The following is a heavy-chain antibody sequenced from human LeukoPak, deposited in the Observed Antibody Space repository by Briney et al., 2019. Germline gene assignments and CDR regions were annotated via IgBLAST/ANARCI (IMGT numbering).Heavy chain of an antibody. CDR2: INHSGST. J-gene: IGHJ5*02. V-gene: IGHV4-34*01. Sequence: PSETLSLTCAVYGGSFSGYYWSWIRQPPGKGLEWIGEINHSGSTNYNPSLKSRVTISVDTSENQFSLKLSSVTAADTAVYYCARLSSYGSGSYYSAWGQETLVTVSS. D-gene: IGHD3-10*01. CDR3: ARLSSYGSGSYYSA. CDR1: GGSFSGYY.